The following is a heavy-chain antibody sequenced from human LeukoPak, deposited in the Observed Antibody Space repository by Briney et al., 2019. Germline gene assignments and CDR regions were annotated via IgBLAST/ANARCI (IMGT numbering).Heavy chain of an antibody. J-gene: IGHJ3*02. CDR1: GYTFTGYY. V-gene: IGHV1-2*02. CDR3: ARDGAEQWLVLAFDI. D-gene: IGHD6-19*01. CDR2: INPNSGGT. Sequence: ASVKVSCKASGYTFTGYYMHWVRQAPGQGLEWMGWINPNSGGTNYAQKFQGRVTTTRDTSISTAYMELSRLRSDDTAVYYCARDGAEQWLVLAFDIWGQGTMVTVSS.